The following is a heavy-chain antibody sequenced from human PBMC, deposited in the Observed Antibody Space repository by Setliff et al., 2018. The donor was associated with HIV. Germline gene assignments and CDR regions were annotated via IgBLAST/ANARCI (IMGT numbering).Heavy chain of an antibody. CDR1: GGSFGVYR. J-gene: IGHJ5*02. Sequence: PSETLSLTCTISGGSFGVYRWSWIRQSAGRGLEWIGRIDSSGTTDYKPSLKGRVAISVDTSRDQFSLRVASVTAADTAVYFCARDRRSSGLGSYGPWGPGILVPVSS. CDR2: IDSSGTT. V-gene: IGHV4-4*07. D-gene: IGHD3-10*01. CDR3: ARDRRSSGLGSYGP.